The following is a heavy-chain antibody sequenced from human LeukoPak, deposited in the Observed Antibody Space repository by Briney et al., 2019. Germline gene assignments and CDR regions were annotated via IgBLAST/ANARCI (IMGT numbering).Heavy chain of an antibody. Sequence: GGSRRLSCAASGFTVSSNYMSWVRQAPGKGLEWVSVIYSGGCTYYADSVKGRFTISRDNSKNTLYLQMNSLRAEDTAVYYCARLGYYYGSGNNRYAFDIWGQGTMVTVSS. D-gene: IGHD3-10*01. CDR1: GFTVSSNY. CDR2: IYSGGCT. V-gene: IGHV3-66*04. CDR3: ARLGYYYGSGNNRYAFDI. J-gene: IGHJ3*02.